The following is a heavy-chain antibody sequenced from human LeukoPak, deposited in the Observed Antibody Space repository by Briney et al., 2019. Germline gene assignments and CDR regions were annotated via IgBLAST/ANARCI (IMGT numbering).Heavy chain of an antibody. V-gene: IGHV3-30*04. CDR1: GFTFSSYA. J-gene: IGHJ4*02. CDR2: ISYDGSNK. D-gene: IGHD2-8*01. CDR3: AKDPDCTSGVCYTFFDY. Sequence: GGSLRLSCAASGFTFSSYAMHWVRQAPGKGLEWVAVISYDGSNKYYADSVKGRFTISRDNSKNTLYLQMNSLRAEDTAVYYCAKDPDCTSGVCYTFFDYWGKGTLVTVSS.